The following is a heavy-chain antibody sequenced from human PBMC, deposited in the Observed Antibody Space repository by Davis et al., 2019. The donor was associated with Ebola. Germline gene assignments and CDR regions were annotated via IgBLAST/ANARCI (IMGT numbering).Heavy chain of an antibody. CDR3: VTTWATYYFDS. CDR1: GHSFSSNW. D-gene: IGHD7-27*01. Sequence: GESLKISCRISGHSFSSNWVGWVRQMPGKGLELMGIIYPGDSDTRYSPSFQGQVAISVDMSISTAYLQWRTLKASDTAIYYCVTTWATYYFDSWGQGTLVSVSS. V-gene: IGHV5-51*01. J-gene: IGHJ4*02. CDR2: IYPGDSDT.